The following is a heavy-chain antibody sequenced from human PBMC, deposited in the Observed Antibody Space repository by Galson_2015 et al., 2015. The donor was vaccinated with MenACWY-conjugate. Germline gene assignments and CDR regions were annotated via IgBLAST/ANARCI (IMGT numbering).Heavy chain of an antibody. V-gene: IGHV3-23*01. CDR3: AKDVYMDV. J-gene: IGHJ6*03. CDR1: GFTFRQYA. Sequence: SLRLSCAVSGFTFRQYAMSWVRQAPGTGLEWVAIISDSGAATHYIDSVKGRFTISRDNSKNTLYLQTSRLRAEDTALYYCAKDVYMDVWSKGTTVSVSS. CDR2: ISDSGAAT.